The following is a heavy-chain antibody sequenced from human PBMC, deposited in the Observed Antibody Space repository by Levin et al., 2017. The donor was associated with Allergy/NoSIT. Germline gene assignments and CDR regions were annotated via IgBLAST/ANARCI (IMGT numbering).Heavy chain of an antibody. Sequence: ASVKVSCKVSGYTLTELSMHWVRQAPGKGLEWMGGFDPEDGETIYAQKFQGRVTMTEDTSTDTAYMELSSLRSEDTAVYYCATLNYYDSSGYYYDAFDIWGQGTMVTVSS. J-gene: IGHJ3*02. CDR3: ATLNYYDSSGYYYDAFDI. CDR1: GYTLTELS. V-gene: IGHV1-24*01. CDR2: FDPEDGET. D-gene: IGHD3-22*01.